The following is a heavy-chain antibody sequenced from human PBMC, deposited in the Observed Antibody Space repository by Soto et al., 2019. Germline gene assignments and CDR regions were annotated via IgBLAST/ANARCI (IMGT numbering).Heavy chain of an antibody. V-gene: IGHV1-69*13. Sequence: SGKVSCKASRGTFSSYAISWGRQAPGQGLEWMGGIIPIFGTANYAQKFQGRVTITADESTSTAYMELSSLRSEDTAVYYCARAKSIVGNSAAFDIWGQGTMVTVSS. D-gene: IGHD1-26*01. CDR3: ARAKSIVGNSAAFDI. J-gene: IGHJ3*02. CDR1: RGTFSSYA. CDR2: IIPIFGTA.